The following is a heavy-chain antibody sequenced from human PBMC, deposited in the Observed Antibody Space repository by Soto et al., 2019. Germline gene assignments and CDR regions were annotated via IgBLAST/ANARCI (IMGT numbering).Heavy chain of an antibody. Sequence: GGSLRLSCASSGFTFSDYYMSWIRQAPGKGLEWVSYISSSSSYTNYADSVKGRFTISRDNAKSSLYLQMNSLRAEDTAVYYCARGYSSGWSGAFDIWGQGTMVTVSS. J-gene: IGHJ3*02. D-gene: IGHD6-19*01. CDR2: ISSSSSYT. CDR3: ARGYSSGWSGAFDI. CDR1: GFTFSDYY. V-gene: IGHV3-11*05.